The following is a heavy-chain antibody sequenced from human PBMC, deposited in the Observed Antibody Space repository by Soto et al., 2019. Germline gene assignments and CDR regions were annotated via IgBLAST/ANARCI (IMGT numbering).Heavy chain of an antibody. Sequence: QVQLKESGPGLVKPSGTLSLTCAVSGGSISSSNWWSWVRQPPGKGLEWIGEIYHSGSTNYNPSLKSRVTISVDKPKNQFPLKLSSVTAADAAVYYCARVVGGYYYGMDVWGQGTTVTVSS. J-gene: IGHJ6*02. V-gene: IGHV4-4*02. CDR2: IYHSGST. CDR3: ARVVGGYYYGMDV. CDR1: GGSISSSNW. D-gene: IGHD2-2*01.